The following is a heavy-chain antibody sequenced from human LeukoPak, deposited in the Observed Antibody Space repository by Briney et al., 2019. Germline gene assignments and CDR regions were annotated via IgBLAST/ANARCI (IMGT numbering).Heavy chain of an antibody. CDR1: GFTFSSYA. Sequence: GRSLRLSCAASGFTFSSYAMHWVRQAPGKGLEWVAVISYDGSNKYYADSVKGRFTISRDNSKNTLYLQMNSLRAEDTAVYYCAREDSSGWSYWGQGTLVTVSS. D-gene: IGHD6-19*01. CDR2: ISYDGSNK. J-gene: IGHJ4*02. CDR3: AREDSSGWSY. V-gene: IGHV3-30-3*01.